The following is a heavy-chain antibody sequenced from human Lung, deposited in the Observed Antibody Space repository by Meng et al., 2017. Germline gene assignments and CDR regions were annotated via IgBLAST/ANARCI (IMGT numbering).Heavy chain of an antibody. J-gene: IGHJ4*02. CDR3: ARGPTTMAHDFDY. V-gene: IGHV4-34*01. D-gene: IGHD4-11*01. CDR2: INHSGST. Sequence: QVPLKHGGAGPFTPSATLALPCVVSGGSFRDYYGSWIRQPPGKGLEWIGEINHSGSTNYNPSLESRATISVDTSQNNLSLKLSSVTAADSAVYYCARGPTTMAHDFDYWGQGTLVTVSS. CDR1: GGSFRDYY.